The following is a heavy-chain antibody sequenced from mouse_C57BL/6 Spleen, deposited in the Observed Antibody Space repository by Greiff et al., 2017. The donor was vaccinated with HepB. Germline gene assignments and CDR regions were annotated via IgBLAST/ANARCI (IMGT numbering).Heavy chain of an antibody. CDR1: GYAFSSSW. CDR3: ERAPRTAVEATPYAKDD. V-gene: IGHV1-82*01. CDR2: IYPGDGDT. Sequence: VQLQQSGPELVKPGASVKISCKASGYAFSSSWMNWVKQRPGKGLEWIGRIYPGDGDTNYNGKFKGKATLTADKSSSTAYMQHSSLTSEDSAVSSGERAPRTAVEATPYAKDDWGQGTSVT. J-gene: IGHJ4*01. D-gene: IGHD1-1*01.